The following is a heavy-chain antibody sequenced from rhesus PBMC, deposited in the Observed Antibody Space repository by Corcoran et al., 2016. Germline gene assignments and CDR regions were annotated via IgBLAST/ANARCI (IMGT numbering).Heavy chain of an antibody. CDR2: ISGSGGST. V-gene: IGHV4-173*01. D-gene: IGHD3-16*01. CDR3: ARGYYSGSLGVDY. J-gene: IGHJ4*01. Sequence: QLQLQESGPGLVKPSETLSLTCAVSGGSISSNYWSWIRQPPGKGLEWIGRISGSGGSTDYNPSRKRRGTISTDTSKNQFSLKLRAVTAADTAVYYCARGYYSGSLGVDYWGQGVLVTVSS. CDR1: GGSISSNY.